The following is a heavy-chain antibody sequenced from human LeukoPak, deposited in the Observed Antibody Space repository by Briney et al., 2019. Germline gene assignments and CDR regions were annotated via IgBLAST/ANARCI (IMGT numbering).Heavy chain of an antibody. CDR2: INPNGGGT. CDR3: ARRWAESVIVVADAFDI. CDR1: GYTFTGYY. J-gene: IGHJ3*02. D-gene: IGHD3-22*01. Sequence: ASVKVSCKASGYTFTGYYIHWVRQAPGQGREWMGRINPNGGGTKYAQKFQDRVTMTRDTSISTAYMELSRLRSDDTAVYYCARRWAESVIVVADAFDIWGQGTMVTVSS. V-gene: IGHV1-2*02.